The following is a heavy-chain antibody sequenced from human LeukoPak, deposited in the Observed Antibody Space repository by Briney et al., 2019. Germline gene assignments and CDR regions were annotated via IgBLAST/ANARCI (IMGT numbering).Heavy chain of an antibody. J-gene: IGHJ4*02. Sequence: SETLSLTCTISGGSISGYYWSWIRQSPGKGLEWIAYIYNSGSTNYNPSLQSRVTISVDTSKNQFSLNLSSVTAADTAVYYCARYGSGTYPRFDYWGQGTLVTVSS. CDR2: IYNSGST. D-gene: IGHD3-10*01. CDR3: ARYGSGTYPRFDY. V-gene: IGHV4-59*08. CDR1: GGSISGYY.